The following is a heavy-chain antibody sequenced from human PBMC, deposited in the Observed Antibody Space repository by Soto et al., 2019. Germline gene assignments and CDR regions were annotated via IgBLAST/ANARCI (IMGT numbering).Heavy chain of an antibody. CDR1: GFTVSSNY. CDR3: ARRPRSYFDY. V-gene: IGHV3-66*01. J-gene: IGHJ4*02. Sequence: EVQLVESGGGLVQPGGSLRLSCAASGFTVSSNYMSWVRQAPGKGLEWVSVIYSGGSTYYADSVKGRFTISRDNSKSTLYLQMNSLRADDTAVYYCARRPRSYFDYWGQGTLVTVSS. CDR2: IYSGGST.